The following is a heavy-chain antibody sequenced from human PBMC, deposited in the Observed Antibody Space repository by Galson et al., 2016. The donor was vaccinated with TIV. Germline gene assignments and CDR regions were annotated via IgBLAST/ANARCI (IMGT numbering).Heavy chain of an antibody. CDR3: ARTTGAGIAARVLFDF. J-gene: IGHJ4*02. V-gene: IGHV4-39*07. D-gene: IGHD6-6*01. CDR1: GGSVSHTSYY. CDR2: IYYTGIT. Sequence: ETLSLTCPVSGGSVSHTSYYWGWIRQPPGKGLEWIGTIYYTGITFYNPSLESRVTVSVDTSKNHFSLKLSSVSAADTAVYYCARTTGAGIAARVLFDFWGQGTLVTVSS.